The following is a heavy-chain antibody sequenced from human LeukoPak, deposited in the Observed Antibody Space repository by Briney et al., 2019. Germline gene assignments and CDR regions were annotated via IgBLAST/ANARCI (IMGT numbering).Heavy chain of an antibody. CDR3: ARDVGEDLAFGV. J-gene: IGHJ4*02. CDR1: GDSVSSNSAA. CDR2: TYYRANWYD. Sequence: SQTLSLTCAISGDSVSSNSAAWNRIRQSPSRGLEWLGRTYYRANWYDDYAPSVKSRITINADTSKNQFSLQLNSVTPEDTAVYYCARDVGEDLAFGVWGQGTLVTVSS. V-gene: IGHV6-1*01. D-gene: IGHD3-3*01.